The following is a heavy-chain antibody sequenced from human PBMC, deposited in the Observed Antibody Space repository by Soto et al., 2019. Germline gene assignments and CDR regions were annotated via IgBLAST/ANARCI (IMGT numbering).Heavy chain of an antibody. J-gene: IGHJ4*02. Sequence: GGSLRLSCAASGFTFSIYAMSWVRQAPGKGLDWVSSISGSDGSTYYADSVKGRFTISRDNSKNMLYLQMNSLRAEDTAAYYCAKLSGWRQNGGFDYWGQGTLVTVSS. D-gene: IGHD6-19*01. CDR3: AKLSGWRQNGGFDY. V-gene: IGHV3-23*01. CDR2: ISGSDGST. CDR1: GFTFSIYA.